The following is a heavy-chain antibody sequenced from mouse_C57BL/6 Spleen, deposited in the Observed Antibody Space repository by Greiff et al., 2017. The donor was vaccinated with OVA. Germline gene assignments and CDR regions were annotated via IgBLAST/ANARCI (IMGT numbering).Heavy chain of an antibody. CDR1: GYSFTGYY. J-gene: IGHJ2*01. V-gene: IGHV1-42*01. CDR3: ARELPDY. Sequence: VQLQQSGPELVKPGASVKISCKASGYSFTGYYMNWVKQSPEKSLEWIGEINPSTGGTTYNQKFKAKATLTVDKSSSTAYMQLKSLTSEDSAVYYCARELPDYGGQGTTLTVSS. CDR2: INPSTGGT.